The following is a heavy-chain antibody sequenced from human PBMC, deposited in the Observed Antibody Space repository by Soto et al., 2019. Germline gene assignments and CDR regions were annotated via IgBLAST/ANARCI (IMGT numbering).Heavy chain of an antibody. D-gene: IGHD6-19*01. CDR2: IYSGGST. Sequence: EVQLVESGGGLIQPGGSLRLSCAASGFTVSSNYMSWVRQAPGKGLEWVSVIYSGGSTYYADSVKGRFTISRDNSKNTLYLQMNSRRAEDTAVYYCARDGSSGWYGGPYGMDVWGQGTTVTVSS. V-gene: IGHV3-53*01. CDR3: ARDGSSGWYGGPYGMDV. J-gene: IGHJ6*02. CDR1: GFTVSSNY.